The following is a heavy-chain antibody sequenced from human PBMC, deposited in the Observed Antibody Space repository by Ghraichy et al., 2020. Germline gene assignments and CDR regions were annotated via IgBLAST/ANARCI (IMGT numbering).Heavy chain of an antibody. Sequence: GALRLSCAASGFSFSTTGMSWVRQAPGRGPEWVSSISSSGGETYYGDSVRGRFTVFRDNSKNTLYLQMNSLTVEDTAVFYCVKIGVIGLWYFDLWGRGTLVRVSS. CDR2: ISSSGGET. D-gene: IGHD2-21*01. J-gene: IGHJ2*01. CDR3: VKIGVIGLWYFDL. CDR1: GFSFSTTG. V-gene: IGHV3-23*01.